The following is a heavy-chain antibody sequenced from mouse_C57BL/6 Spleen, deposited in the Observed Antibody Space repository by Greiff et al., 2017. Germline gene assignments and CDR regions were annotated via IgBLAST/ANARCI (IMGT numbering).Heavy chain of an antibody. V-gene: IGHV1-18*01. CDR3: AIFPYYGYDERGAMDY. J-gene: IGHJ4*01. D-gene: IGHD2-9*01. CDR1: GYTFTDYN. CDR2: INPNNGGT. Sequence: EVQLQQSGPELVKPGASVKISCKASGYTFTDYNMDWVKQSHGKSLEWIGDINPNNGGTIYNEKFKGKDTLTVDTSSSTAYMELTSLTSKNTAVYYCAIFPYYGYDERGAMDYWGQGTSGTVSS.